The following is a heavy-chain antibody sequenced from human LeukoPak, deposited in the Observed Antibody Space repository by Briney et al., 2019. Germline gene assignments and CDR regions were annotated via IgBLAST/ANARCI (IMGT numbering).Heavy chain of an antibody. CDR1: GGSFSGYY. CDR2: INHSGST. Sequence: PSETLSLTCAVYGGSFSGYYWSWIRRPPGKGLEWIGEINHSGSTNYNPSLKSRVTISVDTSKNQFSLKLSSVTAADTAVYYCARGRGYSYYWGQGTLVTVSS. CDR3: ARGRGYSYY. D-gene: IGHD5-18*01. V-gene: IGHV4-34*01. J-gene: IGHJ4*02.